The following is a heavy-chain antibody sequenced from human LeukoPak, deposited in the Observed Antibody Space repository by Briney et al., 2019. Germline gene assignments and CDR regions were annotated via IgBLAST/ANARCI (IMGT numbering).Heavy chain of an antibody. Sequence: SGGSLRLSCAASGFTFSSYSMNWVRQAPGKGLEWVSSISSSSSYIYYADSVKGRFTISRDNAKNSLYLQMNSLRAEDTAVYYCARDTPSHYYDGDSYWAQGTLVTVSS. D-gene: IGHD3-22*01. V-gene: IGHV3-21*01. J-gene: IGHJ4*02. CDR3: ARDTPSHYYDGDSY. CDR1: GFTFSSYS. CDR2: ISSSSSYI.